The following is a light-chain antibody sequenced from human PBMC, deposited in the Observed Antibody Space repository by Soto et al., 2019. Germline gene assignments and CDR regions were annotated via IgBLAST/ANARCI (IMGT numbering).Light chain of an antibody. V-gene: IGKV3-20*01. J-gene: IGKJ1*01. CDR2: EAS. CDR3: QQYRT. CDR1: QSVSSSS. Sequence: IVLTQSPGTLSLSPGESASLSCRATQSVSSSSLAWYQQNPGQATRLPTYEASSRATGIPDRFSGSGSGTDFTLTISRLEPEDFAVYYCQQYRTFGQGTKVDIK.